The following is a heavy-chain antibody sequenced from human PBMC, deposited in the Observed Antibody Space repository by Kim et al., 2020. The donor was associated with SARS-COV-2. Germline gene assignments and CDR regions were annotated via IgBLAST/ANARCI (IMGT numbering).Heavy chain of an antibody. CDR2: IYHSGST. V-gene: IGHV4-38-2*02. CDR3: AREAARIAVAAPFDY. CDR1: GYSISSGYY. D-gene: IGHD6-19*01. J-gene: IGHJ4*02. Sequence: SETLSLTCTVSGYSISSGYYWGWIRQPPGKGLEWIGSIYHSGSTYYNPSLKSRVTISVDTSKNQFSLKLSSVTAADTAVYYCAREAARIAVAAPFDYWGQGTLVTVSS.